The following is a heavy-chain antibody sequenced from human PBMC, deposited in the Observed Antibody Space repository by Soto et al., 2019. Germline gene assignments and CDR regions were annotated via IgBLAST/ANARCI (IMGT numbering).Heavy chain of an antibody. V-gene: IGHV3-21*01. D-gene: IGHD3-16*02. J-gene: IGHJ2*01. CDR3: SVGVIGGRDWYFAV. Sequence: PCGSLSLSCASSGFTFSGYSMNWVRQAPGKGLKWVSSIRSGSTYIYYTDSVKGRFNISRDNTQDSLYLQMNSLRAAEKAVYYCSVGVIGGRDWYFAVWGRGTLVTVSS. CDR1: GFTFSGYS. CDR2: IRSGSTYI.